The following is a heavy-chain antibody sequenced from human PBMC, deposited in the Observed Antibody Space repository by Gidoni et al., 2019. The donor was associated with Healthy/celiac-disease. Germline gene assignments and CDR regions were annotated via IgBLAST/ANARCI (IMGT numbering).Heavy chain of an antibody. V-gene: IGHV1-46*03. D-gene: IGHD3-22*01. CDR3: ARTPPAGYYDSSGPRPPSGVYFDY. CDR2: INPSGGST. J-gene: IGHJ4*02. CDR1: GYPFTSYY. Sequence: QVQLVQSGAEVKKPGASVKVSCKASGYPFTSYYMHWVRQAPGQGLEWMGIINPSGGSTSYAQKFQGRVTMTRDTSTSTVYMELSSLRSEDTAVYYCARTPPAGYYDSSGPRPPSGVYFDYWGQGTLVTVSS.